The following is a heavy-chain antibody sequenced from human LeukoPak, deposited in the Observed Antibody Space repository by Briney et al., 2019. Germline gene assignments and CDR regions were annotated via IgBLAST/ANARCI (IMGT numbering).Heavy chain of an antibody. J-gene: IGHJ1*01. V-gene: IGHV4-39*01. CDR1: GGSISSSSYY. CDR2: IYYSGST. Sequence: SETLSLTCTVSGGSISSSSYYWGWIRQPPGKGLEWIGSIYYSGSTYYNPSLKSRVTISVDTSKNQFSLKLSSVTAADTAVYYCAGRGQRYFRDWGQGILVTVSS. CDR3: AGRGQRYFRD.